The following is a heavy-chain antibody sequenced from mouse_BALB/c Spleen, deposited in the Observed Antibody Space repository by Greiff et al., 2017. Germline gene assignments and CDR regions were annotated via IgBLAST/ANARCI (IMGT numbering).Heavy chain of an antibody. J-gene: IGHJ4*01. CDR2: ISSGGGST. CDR1: GFAFSSYD. V-gene: IGHV5-12-1*01. CDR3: ARQYYDYDYAMDY. D-gene: IGHD2-4*01. Sequence: EVQLVESGGGLVKPGGSLKLSCAASGFAFSSYDMSWVRQTPEKRLEWVAYISSGGGSTYYPDTVKGRFTISRDNAKNTLYLQMSSLKSEDTAMYYCARQYYDYDYAMDYWGQGTSVTVSS.